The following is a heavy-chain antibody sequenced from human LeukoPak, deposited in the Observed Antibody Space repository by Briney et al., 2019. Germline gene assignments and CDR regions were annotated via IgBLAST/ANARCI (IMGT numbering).Heavy chain of an antibody. V-gene: IGHV3-23*01. J-gene: IGHJ4*02. CDR3: ARDTVLFDY. Sequence: GGSLRLSCAASGFTFRAYAMSWVRQAPGKGLEWVSGISDSGDGTYYAESVKGRFTISRDNSKNTVFLQMSSLRAEDTAVYYCARDTVLFDYWGQGTLVTVSS. CDR1: GFTFRAYA. D-gene: IGHD4-11*01. CDR2: ISDSGDGT.